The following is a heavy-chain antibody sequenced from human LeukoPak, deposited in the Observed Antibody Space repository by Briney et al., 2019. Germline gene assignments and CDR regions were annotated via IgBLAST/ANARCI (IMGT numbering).Heavy chain of an antibody. D-gene: IGHD2-21*01. CDR1: GGSISRYY. CDR2: IYKNGST. V-gene: IGHV4-59*01. CDR3: SRGGGGIPFDY. J-gene: IGHJ4*01. Sequence: SETLSLTCTVSGGSISRYYWSWIRQPPGKGLEWIGYIYKNGSTNYNPSLKSRPTTSVDTSKNQFSLKLSSVTAADTAVYFCSRGGGGIPFDYWGQGTLVSVSS.